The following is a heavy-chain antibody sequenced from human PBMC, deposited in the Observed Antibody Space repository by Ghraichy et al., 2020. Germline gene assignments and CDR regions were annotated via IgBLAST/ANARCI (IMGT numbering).Heavy chain of an antibody. CDR1: GDSITSHF. CDR3: ARDMRLGDNDYYNGMDV. J-gene: IGHJ6*02. V-gene: IGHV4-59*11. Sequence: SETLSLTCTVSGDSITSHFWSWIRQPPGEGLEWIGFIYHTGSRKYNPSLKGRVTLSVDTSKNQFSLKLRSVTAADTAVYYCARDMRLGDNDYYNGMDVWGQGTTVTVSS. D-gene: IGHD3-16*01. CDR2: IYHTGSR.